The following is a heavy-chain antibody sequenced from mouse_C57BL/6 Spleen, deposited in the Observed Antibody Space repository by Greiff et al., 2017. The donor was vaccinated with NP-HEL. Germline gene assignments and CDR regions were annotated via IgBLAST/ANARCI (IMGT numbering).Heavy chain of an antibody. CDR2: IYPGSGST. CDR1: GYTFTSYW. J-gene: IGHJ4*01. D-gene: IGHD2-5*01. CDR3: AREAMESNYYYYAMDY. Sequence: QVQLQQPGAELVKPGASVKMSCKASGYTFTSYWITWVKQRPGQGLEWIGDIYPGSGSTNYNEKFKSKATLTVDTSSSTAYMQLSSLTSEDSAVYYCAREAMESNYYYYAMDYWGQGTSVTVSS. V-gene: IGHV1-55*01.